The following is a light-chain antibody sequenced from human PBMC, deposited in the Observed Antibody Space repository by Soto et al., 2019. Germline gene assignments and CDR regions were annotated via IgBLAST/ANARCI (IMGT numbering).Light chain of an antibody. CDR3: QQYDNPLYT. CDR2: DAS. Sequence: DIQLTQSPSSLSASVGDIVTITCQASQDISNYLTWYQQKPGKAPKLLIYDASNLQTGVTSRFSGSGSGTDFTFAISSLQTEDIAKYYCQQYDNPLYTFGQGTKLEIK. J-gene: IGKJ2*01. V-gene: IGKV1-33*01. CDR1: QDISNY.